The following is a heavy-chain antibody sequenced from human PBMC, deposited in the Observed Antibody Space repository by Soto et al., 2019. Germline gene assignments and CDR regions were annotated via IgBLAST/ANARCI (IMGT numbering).Heavy chain of an antibody. CDR3: ARVVEYSNPSYFDY. D-gene: IGHD4-4*01. V-gene: IGHV1-18*01. CDR1: GYTFTSYG. Sequence: GASVKVSCKASGYTFTSYGISWVRQAPGQGLEWMGWISAYNGNTNYAQKLQGRVTMTTDTSTSTAYMELRSLRSDDTAVYYCARVVEYSNPSYFDYWGQGTLVTVSS. CDR2: ISAYNGNT. J-gene: IGHJ4*02.